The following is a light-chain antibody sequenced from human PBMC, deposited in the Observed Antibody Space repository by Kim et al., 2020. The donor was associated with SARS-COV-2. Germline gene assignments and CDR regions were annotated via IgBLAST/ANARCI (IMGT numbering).Light chain of an antibody. CDR3: QQYGSSPLT. V-gene: IGKV3-20*01. J-gene: IGKJ4*01. CDR2: GAS. Sequence: SPGERASRSCRASQSVTSSYLAWYQQKPGQAPRLLIYGASRRATGIPDRFSGSGSGTDFTLTISRLEPEDFAVYYCQQYGSSPLTFGGGTKVDIK. CDR1: QSVTSSY.